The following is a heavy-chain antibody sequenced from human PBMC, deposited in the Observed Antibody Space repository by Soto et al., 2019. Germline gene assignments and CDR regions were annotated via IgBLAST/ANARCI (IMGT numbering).Heavy chain of an antibody. Sequence: SVKVSCKASGGTFSSYAISWVRQAPGQGLEWMGGIIPIFGTANYAQKFQGRVTITADESTSTAYIELSSLRSEDTAVYYCARVRYIDDPRENYYYYYGMDVWGQGTTVTVSS. CDR1: GGTFSSYA. V-gene: IGHV1-69*13. D-gene: IGHD1-20*01. CDR3: ARVRYIDDPRENYYYYYGMDV. CDR2: IIPIFGTA. J-gene: IGHJ6*02.